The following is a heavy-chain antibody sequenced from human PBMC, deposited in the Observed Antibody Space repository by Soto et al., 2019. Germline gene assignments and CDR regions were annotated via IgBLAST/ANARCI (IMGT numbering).Heavy chain of an antibody. J-gene: IGHJ6*02. CDR3: ARSYGSGSYFDYYYGMDV. V-gene: IGHV4-38-2*01. Sequence: SETLSLTCAVSGYSISSGYYRGWIRQPPGKGLEWIGSIYHSGSTYYNPSLKSRVTISVDTSKNQFSLKLSSVTAADTAVYYCARSYGSGSYFDYYYGMDVWGQGTTVTVSS. D-gene: IGHD3-10*01. CDR2: IYHSGST. CDR1: GYSISSGYY.